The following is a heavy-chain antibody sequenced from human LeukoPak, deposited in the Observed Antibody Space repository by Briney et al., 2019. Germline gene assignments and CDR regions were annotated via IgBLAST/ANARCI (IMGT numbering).Heavy chain of an antibody. CDR3: AKDQLGGAGDY. D-gene: IGHD3-16*01. Sequence: GGSLRLSCVASGFTLRSYWMGWLRLAPGKGLEWVGNIKEDGSDEYYVDSVKGRFTISRDNSKNTLYLQMNSLRAEDTAVYYCAKDQLGGAGDYWGQGTLVTVSS. CDR2: IKEDGSDE. J-gene: IGHJ4*02. CDR1: GFTLRSYW. V-gene: IGHV3-7*03.